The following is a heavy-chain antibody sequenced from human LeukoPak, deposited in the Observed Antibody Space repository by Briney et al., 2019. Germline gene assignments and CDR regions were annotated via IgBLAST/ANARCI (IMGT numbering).Heavy chain of an antibody. J-gene: IGHJ4*02. CDR1: GGSISSSSYY. D-gene: IGHD3-22*01. CDR3: ARGDYDSSGLDY. Sequence: SETLSLTCTVSGGSISSSSYYWGWIRQPPGKGLEWIGSIYYSGSTYYNPSLKSRVTISVDTSKNQFSLKLSSVTAADTAVYYCARGDYDSSGLDYWGQGTLVTVSS. CDR2: IYYSGST. V-gene: IGHV4-39*07.